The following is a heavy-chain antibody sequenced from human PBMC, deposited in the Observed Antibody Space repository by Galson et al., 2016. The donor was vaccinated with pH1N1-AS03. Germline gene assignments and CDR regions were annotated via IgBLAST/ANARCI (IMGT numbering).Heavy chain of an antibody. Sequence: PALVKPTQTLTLTCTFSGFSLSTSGVGVGWIRQPPGKALEWLALIYWDGDKHYSPSLKSRLTITEDTSKNQVVLTMTNMDPVDTATYYCARFHYGDYSGWFDPWGQGTLVTVSS. V-gene: IGHV2-5*02. CDR1: GFSLSTSGVG. CDR3: ARFHYGDYSGWFDP. J-gene: IGHJ5*02. D-gene: IGHD4-17*01. CDR2: IYWDGDK.